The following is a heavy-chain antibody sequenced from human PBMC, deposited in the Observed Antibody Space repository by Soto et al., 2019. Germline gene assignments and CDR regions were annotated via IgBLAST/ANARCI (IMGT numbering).Heavy chain of an antibody. J-gene: IGHJ4*02. CDR3: ARVPYYYGSRYFDF. CDR1: GFTFSSYE. D-gene: IGHD3-10*01. CDR2: ISSSSNTI. Sequence: LRLSCAASGFTFSSYEMHWVRQAPGKGLEWVSYISSSSNTIKYADSVKGRFTMSRDNDKNSLYLQMNSLRAEDTAVYYCARVPYYYGSRYFDFWGQGTLVTVSS. V-gene: IGHV3-48*03.